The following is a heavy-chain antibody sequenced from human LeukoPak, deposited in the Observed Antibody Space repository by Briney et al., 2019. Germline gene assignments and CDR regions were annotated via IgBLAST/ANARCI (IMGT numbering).Heavy chain of an antibody. CDR3: AKGSGIAVAGNYFDY. V-gene: IGHV3-23*01. J-gene: IGHJ4*02. Sequence: GGSLRLSCAASGFPFSSYAMSWVRQAPGKGLEWVSGISGSGGSTYYADSVKGRFTISRDNSKNTLFLQMNSLRADDTAVYYCAKGSGIAVAGNYFDYWGQGALVTVSS. CDR1: GFPFSSYA. CDR2: ISGSGGST. D-gene: IGHD6-19*01.